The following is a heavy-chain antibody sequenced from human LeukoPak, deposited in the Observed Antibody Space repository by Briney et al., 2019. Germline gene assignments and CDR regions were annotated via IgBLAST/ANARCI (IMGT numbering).Heavy chain of an antibody. CDR3: ARDVVVAPAAHFYFDY. D-gene: IGHD2-2*01. J-gene: IGHJ4*02. V-gene: IGHV1-2*02. Sequence: ASVKVSCKASGGTFSDYYIHWVRQAPGQGLEWMGRINPNTGAAYYAQKFQGRVTVTRDTSISTAFMELSRLMFDDTAVYYCARDVVVAPAAHFYFDYWGQGTLVTVSS. CDR1: GGTFSDYY. CDR2: INPNTGAA.